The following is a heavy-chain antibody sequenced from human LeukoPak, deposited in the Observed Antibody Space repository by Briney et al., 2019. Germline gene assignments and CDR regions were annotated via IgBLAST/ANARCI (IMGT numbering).Heavy chain of an antibody. CDR2: IYYSGST. CDR3: ARDSGRERQQLVPFDY. Sequence: PSETLSLTCTVSGGSISSYYWSWIRQPPGKGLEWLGYIYYSGSTNYNPSLKSRVTISVDTSKNQFSLKLSSVTAADTAVYYCARDSGRERQQLVPFDYWGQGTLVTVSS. D-gene: IGHD6-13*01. V-gene: IGHV4-59*01. J-gene: IGHJ4*02. CDR1: GGSISSYY.